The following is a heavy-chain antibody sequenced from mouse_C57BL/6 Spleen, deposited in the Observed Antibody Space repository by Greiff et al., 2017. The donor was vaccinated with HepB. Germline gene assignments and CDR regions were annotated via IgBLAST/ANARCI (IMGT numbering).Heavy chain of an antibody. J-gene: IGHJ4*01. CDR2: ISSGSSTI. Sequence: EVQVVESGGGLVKPGGSLKLSCAASGFTFSDYGMHWVRQAPEKGLEWVAYISSGSSTIYYADTVKGRFTISRDNAKNTLFLQMTSLRSEDTAMYYCARGGGLLPPYAMDYWGQGTSVTVSS. CDR1: GFTFSDYG. V-gene: IGHV5-17*01. D-gene: IGHD2-3*01. CDR3: ARGGGLLPPYAMDY.